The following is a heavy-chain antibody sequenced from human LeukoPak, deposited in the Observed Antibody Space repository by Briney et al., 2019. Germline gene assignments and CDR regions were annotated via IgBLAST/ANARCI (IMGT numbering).Heavy chain of an antibody. CDR1: GGSTSTYY. CDR2: VSSNEGT. V-gene: IGHV4-59*01. D-gene: IGHD3-10*01. Sequence: SETLSLTCTVSGGSTSTYYWGWIRQPPGEGLEWIGYVSSNEGTNYNPSLKSRVTILVDTSKNQFSLHLYSVTAADTAVYYCARVRSYYGSVTGKSYYFDYWGQGTLVTVSS. CDR3: ARVRSYYGSVTGKSYYFDY. J-gene: IGHJ4*02.